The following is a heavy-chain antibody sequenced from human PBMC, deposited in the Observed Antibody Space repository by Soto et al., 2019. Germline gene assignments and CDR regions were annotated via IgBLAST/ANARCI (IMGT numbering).Heavy chain of an antibody. CDR3: ATDADWNGGLDY. D-gene: IGHD1-1*01. Sequence: VASVKVSCKVSGYTLTELSMHWVRQAPGKGLEWMGGFDPEDGETIYAQKFQGRVTMTEDTSTDTAYMELSSLRSEDTAVYYCATDADWNGGLDYWGQGTLVTVSS. CDR2: FDPEDGET. CDR1: GYTLTELS. V-gene: IGHV1-24*01. J-gene: IGHJ4*02.